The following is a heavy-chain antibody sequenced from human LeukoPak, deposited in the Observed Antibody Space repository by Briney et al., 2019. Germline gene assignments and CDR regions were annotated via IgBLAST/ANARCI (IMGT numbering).Heavy chain of an antibody. CDR3: ARDAPTQWLALDY. CDR1: GFTFTDYF. D-gene: IGHD6-19*01. Sequence: PGGSLRLSCVASGFTFTDYFMSWVRQAPGKGLEWVASIKHNGGEKYYVDSVKGRFTISRDNAKNSLYLEMSSLRAEDTAVYYCARDAPTQWLALDYWGQGTLVTVSS. CDR2: IKHNGGEK. J-gene: IGHJ4*02. V-gene: IGHV3-7*01.